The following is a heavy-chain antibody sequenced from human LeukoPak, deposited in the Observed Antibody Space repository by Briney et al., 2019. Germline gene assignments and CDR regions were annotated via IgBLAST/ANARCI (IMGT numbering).Heavy chain of an antibody. CDR3: ARYVDTSAPFDY. CDR1: GGSISSSSYS. CDR2: IYYSGST. V-gene: IGHV4-39*01. J-gene: IGHJ4*02. Sequence: PSETLSLTCTVSGGSISSSSYSWGWIRQPPGQGLEWIGSIYYSGSTYYNPSLKSRVTISVDTSKNQFSLRLSSVTAADTAVYYCARYVDTSAPFDYWGQGTLVTVSS. D-gene: IGHD2-2*01.